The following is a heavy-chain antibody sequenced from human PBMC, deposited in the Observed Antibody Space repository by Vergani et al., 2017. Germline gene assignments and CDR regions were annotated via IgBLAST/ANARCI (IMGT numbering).Heavy chain of an antibody. CDR3: ARVDSAAMVLGWYLCFFWFDP. CDR1: GFTVSSNY. V-gene: IGHV3-53*01. J-gene: IGHJ5*02. D-gene: IGHD2-2*01. CDR2: IYSGGST. Sequence: EVQLVESGGGLIQPGGSLRLSCAASGFTVSSNYMSWVRQAPGKGLEWVSVIYSGGSTYYADSVKGRFTISRDNSKNTLYLQMNSLRAEDTAVYYCARVDSAAMVLGWYLCFFWFDPWGQGTLVTVSS.